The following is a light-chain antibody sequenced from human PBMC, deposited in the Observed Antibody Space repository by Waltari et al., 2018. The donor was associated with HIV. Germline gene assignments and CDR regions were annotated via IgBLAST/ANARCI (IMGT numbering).Light chain of an antibody. Sequence: DIQLTQSPSSLSASVGDRVTFTCRVSQGISSYLNVYRQKPGKVPKLLIYSASNLQSGVPSRFSGSCSGTDFTLTISSLQPEEVATYYGQRTYNAPFGPGTTVDIK. J-gene: IGKJ3*01. V-gene: IGKV1-27*01. CDR3: QRTYNAP. CDR1: QGISSY. CDR2: SAS.